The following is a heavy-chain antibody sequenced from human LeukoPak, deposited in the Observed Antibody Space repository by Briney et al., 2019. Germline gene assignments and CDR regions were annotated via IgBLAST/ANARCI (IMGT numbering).Heavy chain of an antibody. Sequence: GGSLRLSCAASGFTFSSYQMNWVRQAPERGLEWLSYISSGGSTQYYADSVKGRFTISRDNAKNSLYLQMHSLRAEDTAVYYCARALVVVAATTNWFYPWGQGTLVAVSS. CDR2: ISSGGSTQ. CDR1: GFTFSSYQ. D-gene: IGHD2-15*01. V-gene: IGHV3-48*03. J-gene: IGHJ5*02. CDR3: ARALVVVAATTNWFYP.